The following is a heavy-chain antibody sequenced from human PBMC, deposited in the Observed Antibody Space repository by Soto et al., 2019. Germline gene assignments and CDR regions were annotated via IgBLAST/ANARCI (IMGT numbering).Heavy chain of an antibody. CDR1: GDSMSSYY. CDR3: ARANDDFWSGIGPPVVLFDY. D-gene: IGHD3-3*01. V-gene: IGHV4-59*01. CDR2: IYYSGST. Sequence: SETLSLTCTVSGDSMSSYYWSWIRPPPGKGLEWIGYIYYSGSTNYNPSLKSRVTISVDTSKNQLSLKLSSVTAADTAVYYCARANDDFWSGIGPPVVLFDYWGQGTLVTVSS. J-gene: IGHJ4*02.